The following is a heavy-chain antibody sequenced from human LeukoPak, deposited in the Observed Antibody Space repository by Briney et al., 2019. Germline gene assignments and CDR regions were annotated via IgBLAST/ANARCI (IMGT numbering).Heavy chain of an antibody. J-gene: IGHJ4*02. CDR2: INPSGGST. CDR3: ARDLAAAHGEDY. Sequence: ASVTLSFKASGYTCTSYYMHWVRHAPAQGLEWMGIINPSGGSTSYAQKFQGRVTMTRDTSTSTVYMELSSLRSEDTAVYYCARDLAAAHGEDYWGQGTLVTVSS. D-gene: IGHD6-13*01. V-gene: IGHV1-46*01. CDR1: GYTCTSYY.